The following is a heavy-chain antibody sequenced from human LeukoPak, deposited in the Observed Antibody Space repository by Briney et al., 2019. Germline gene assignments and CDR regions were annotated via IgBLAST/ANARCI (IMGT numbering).Heavy chain of an antibody. CDR1: GFTFSSYA. CDR3: AKGPYYYDSSGYYYNAFDI. V-gene: IGHV3-23*01. D-gene: IGHD3-22*01. J-gene: IGHJ3*02. CDR2: ISGSGGST. Sequence: GGSLRLACAASGFTFSSYAMSWVSQAPGKGLEWVSAISGSGGSTYYADSVKGRFTISRDNSKNTLYLQMNSLRAEDTAVYYCAKGPYYYDSSGYYYNAFDIWGQGTMVTVSS.